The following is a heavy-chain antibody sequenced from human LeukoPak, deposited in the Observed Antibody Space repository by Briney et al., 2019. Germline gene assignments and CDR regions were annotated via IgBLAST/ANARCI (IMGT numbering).Heavy chain of an antibody. CDR2: LHYTGST. V-gene: IGHV4-39*01. Sequence: PSETLSLTCTVSGGSTSTSLNYWGWIRQPPGKGLEWIGSLHYTGSTYSNPSLKGRVTISVDTSKNQFALRLSSVTAADTAVYFCVGLQSYYYHYMDVWGRGTTVTVSS. CDR3: VGLQSYYYHYMDV. CDR1: GGSTSTSLNY. J-gene: IGHJ6*03.